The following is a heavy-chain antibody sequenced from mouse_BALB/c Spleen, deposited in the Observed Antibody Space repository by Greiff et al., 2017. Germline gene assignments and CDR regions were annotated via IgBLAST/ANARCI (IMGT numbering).Heavy chain of an antibody. CDR2: ISSGGSYT. CDR3: TRDGNSGNYFDY. CDR1: GFTFSSYT. J-gene: IGHJ2*01. V-gene: IGHV5-6-4*01. Sequence: EVNVVESGGGLVKPGGSLKLSCAASGFTFSSYTMSWVRQTPEKRLEWVATISSGGSYTYYPDSVKGRFTISRDNAKNTLYLQMSSLKSEDTAMYYCTRDGNSGNYFDYWGQGNTLKVSS. D-gene: IGHD2-1*01.